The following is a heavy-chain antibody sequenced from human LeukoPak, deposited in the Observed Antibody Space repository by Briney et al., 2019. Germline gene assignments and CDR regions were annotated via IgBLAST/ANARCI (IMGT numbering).Heavy chain of an antibody. V-gene: IGHV3-48*03. J-gene: IGHJ4*02. CDR3: ARQTGSASRFFDY. D-gene: IGHD1-1*01. Sequence: GGSLRLSCAASGFTFRSYEMNWVRQAPGKGLEWVSYISSSGTTIYYADSVKGRFTISRDNAKNSLYLQMNSLRDEDTAVYYCARQTGSASRFFDYWGQGILITVSS. CDR1: GFTFRSYE. CDR2: ISSSGTTI.